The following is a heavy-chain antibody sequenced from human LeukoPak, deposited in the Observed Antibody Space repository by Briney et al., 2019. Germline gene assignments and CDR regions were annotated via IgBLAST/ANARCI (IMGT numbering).Heavy chain of an antibody. CDR2: ISSSSNYI. V-gene: IGHV3-21*01. D-gene: IGHD6-6*01. Sequence: GGSLRLSCAASGFTFSSYSMNWVRQAPGKGLEWVSFISSSSNYIYYADSMKGRFTISRDNAKNSLYLQMNSLKAEDTAVYYCARGEWSSSPFDYWGQGTLVTVSS. CDR1: GFTFSSYS. CDR3: ARGEWSSSPFDY. J-gene: IGHJ4*02.